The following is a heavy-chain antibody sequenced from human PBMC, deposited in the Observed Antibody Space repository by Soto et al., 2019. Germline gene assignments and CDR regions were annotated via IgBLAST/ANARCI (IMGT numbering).Heavy chain of an antibody. D-gene: IGHD2-2*01. J-gene: IGHJ5*02. V-gene: IGHV1-2*02. Sequence: ASVKVSCKASGYTFTGYYMHWVRQAPGQGLEWMGWINPNSGGTNYAQKFQGRVTMTRDTSISTAYMELSRLRSDDTAVYYCARVILDIVVVPAAMDPWVQGTLVTVSS. CDR3: ARVILDIVVVPAAMDP. CDR1: GYTFTGYY. CDR2: INPNSGGT.